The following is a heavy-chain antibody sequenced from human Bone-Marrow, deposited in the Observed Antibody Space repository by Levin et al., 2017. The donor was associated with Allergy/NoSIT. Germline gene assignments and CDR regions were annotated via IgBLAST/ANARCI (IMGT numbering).Heavy chain of an antibody. CDR3: AKRMATIAYYFDY. J-gene: IGHJ4*02. Sequence: GGSLRLSCAVAGFTFSDYAVSWVRQAPGKGLEWVSTFDGRSATTYYADSVTGRFTISRDNSKNTLYLEMNGLRDDDTAVYFCAKRMATIAYYFDYWGQGTLVTVSS. D-gene: IGHD5-24*01. V-gene: IGHV3-23*01. CDR1: GFTFSDYA. CDR2: FDGRSATT.